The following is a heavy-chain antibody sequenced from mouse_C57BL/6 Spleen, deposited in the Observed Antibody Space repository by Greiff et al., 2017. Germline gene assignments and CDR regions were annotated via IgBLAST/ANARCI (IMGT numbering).Heavy chain of an antibody. CDR2: IYPGDGDT. D-gene: IGHD1-1*01. CDR3: ARITTGMDY. V-gene: IGHV1-82*01. Sequence: VQLQQSGPALVKPGASVKISCKASGYAFSSSWMNWVKQRPGKGLEWIGRIYPGDGDTNYNGKFKGKATLTADNSSSTAYMQLSSLTSEDSAVYFCARITTGMDYWGQGTSVTVSS. J-gene: IGHJ4*01. CDR1: GYAFSSSW.